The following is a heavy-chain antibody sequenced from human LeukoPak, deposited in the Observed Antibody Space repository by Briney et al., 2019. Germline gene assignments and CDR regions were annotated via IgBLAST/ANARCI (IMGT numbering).Heavy chain of an antibody. Sequence: GGSLRLSCAASGFTFSSFGMHWVRQAPGKGLEWVTFIRYDGTNKYYADSVKGRFTSSRDNSKNTLHLEMNSLRTEDTAAYYCAKGSAFDIWGQGTMVTVSS. CDR3: AKGSAFDI. J-gene: IGHJ3*02. CDR2: IRYDGTNK. CDR1: GFTFSSFG. V-gene: IGHV3-30*02.